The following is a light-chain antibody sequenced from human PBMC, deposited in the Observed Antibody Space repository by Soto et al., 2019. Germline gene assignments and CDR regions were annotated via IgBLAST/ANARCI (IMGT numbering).Light chain of an antibody. V-gene: IGKV3-20*01. J-gene: IGKJ2*01. CDR3: QHYGDSQYT. CDR2: GAS. Sequence: IVLTQSPGTLSLCPGERASLSCRASQSVSNIHLAWYQQKPGQAPRLLIYGASSRASGIPDRFSGSGSGTDFTLTISRLEPADFAVYYCQHYGDSQYTFGQGTELEIK. CDR1: QSVSNIH.